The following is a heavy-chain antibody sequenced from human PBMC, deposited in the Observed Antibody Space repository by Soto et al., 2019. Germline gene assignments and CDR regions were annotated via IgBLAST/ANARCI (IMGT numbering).Heavy chain of an antibody. CDR2: IYYSGST. V-gene: IGHV4-61*01. CDR3: ARDSGWGILDY. CDR1: GGSVSSGSYY. J-gene: IGHJ4*02. D-gene: IGHD6-19*01. Sequence: QVQLQESGPGLVKPSETLSLTCTVSGGSVSSGSYYWSWIRQPPGKGLEWIGYIYYSGSTNYNPSLKSRVTISVDTSKNPFSLKLSSVTAADTAVYYCARDSGWGILDYWGQGTLVTVSS.